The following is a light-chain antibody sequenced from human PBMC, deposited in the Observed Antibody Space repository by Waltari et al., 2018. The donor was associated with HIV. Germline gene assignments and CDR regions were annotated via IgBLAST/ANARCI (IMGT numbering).Light chain of an antibody. CDR2: DNN. J-gene: IGLJ3*02. CDR1: SSHLGAGYD. Sequence: QSVVTQPPSVSGAPGQRITISCSGSSSHLGAGYDVHWYQQLPGTAPKVIIYDNNKRPSGVPDRFSGSKSGTSASLAITGLQAEDEAEYYCQSYDTSLSAVVFGGGTTLTVL. CDR3: QSYDTSLSAVV. V-gene: IGLV1-40*01.